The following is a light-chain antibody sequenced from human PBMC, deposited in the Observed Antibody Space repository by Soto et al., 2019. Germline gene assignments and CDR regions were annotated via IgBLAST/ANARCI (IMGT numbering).Light chain of an antibody. J-gene: IGKJ5*01. CDR3: QQYNTWPPIP. Sequence: ETVMTQSPATLSVSPGERATLSCRASQIIGSNLAWYQQKHGQAPRLLIYGASARATGIPARFSGSGSGTEFTLTISSLQSADFAVYYCQQYNTWPPIPFGQGTRLEI. V-gene: IGKV3-15*01. CDR1: QIIGSN. CDR2: GAS.